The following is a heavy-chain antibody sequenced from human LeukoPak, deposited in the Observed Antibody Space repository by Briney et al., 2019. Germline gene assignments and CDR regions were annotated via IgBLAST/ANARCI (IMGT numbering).Heavy chain of an antibody. V-gene: IGHV1-18*01. CDR1: GYTFTSYG. CDR2: ISAYNGNT. Sequence: ASVKVSCKASGYTFTSYGISWVRQAPGQGLEWMGWISAYNGNTNYAQKLQGRVTMTTDTSTSTAYMELRSLRSDDTAVYYCARDWGVPYYDIMTGYYPNDYWGQGTLVTVSS. J-gene: IGHJ4*02. CDR3: ARDWGVPYYDIMTGYYPNDY. D-gene: IGHD3-9*01.